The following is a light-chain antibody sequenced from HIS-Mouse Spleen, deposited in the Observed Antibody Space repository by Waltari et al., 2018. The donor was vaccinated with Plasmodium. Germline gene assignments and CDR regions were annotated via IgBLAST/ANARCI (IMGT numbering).Light chain of an antibody. CDR1: QSVRSN. J-gene: IGKJ3*01. CDR2: GAY. V-gene: IGKV3-15*01. Sequence: EILMTQSPATLSVSPGERATLSCRASQSVRSNLAWYQQKPGQAPRLLIYGAYTRATGIPARFSGSGSGTEFTLTISSLQSEDFAVYYCQQYNNWSFTFGPGTKVDIK. CDR3: QQYNNWSFT.